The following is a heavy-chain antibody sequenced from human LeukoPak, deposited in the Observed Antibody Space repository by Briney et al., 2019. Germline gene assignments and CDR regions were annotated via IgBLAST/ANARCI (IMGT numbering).Heavy chain of an antibody. CDR1: GGSISSGGYS. Sequence: SETLSLTCAVSGGSISSGGYSWSWIRQPPGKGLEWIGYIYHSGSTYYNPSLKSRVTISVDRSKNQFSLKLSSVTAADTAVYYCARASGSGWYFDLWGRGTLVTVSS. CDR3: ARASGSGWYFDL. V-gene: IGHV4-30-2*01. J-gene: IGHJ2*01. CDR2: IYHSGST. D-gene: IGHD3-10*01.